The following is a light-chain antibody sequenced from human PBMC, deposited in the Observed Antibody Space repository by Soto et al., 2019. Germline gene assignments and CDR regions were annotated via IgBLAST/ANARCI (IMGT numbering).Light chain of an antibody. V-gene: IGKV1-12*02. CDR2: AAS. CDR3: QQANSFPS. J-gene: IGKJ5*01. CDR1: PGISSW. Sequence: DIQMTQSPSSVSASVGDRVTITCRASPGISSWLAWYQQKPGKAPKLLIYAASSLQSGVPSRFSGSGSGTDFTLTISSLQTEDFATYDCQQANSFPSFGQGTRLEIK.